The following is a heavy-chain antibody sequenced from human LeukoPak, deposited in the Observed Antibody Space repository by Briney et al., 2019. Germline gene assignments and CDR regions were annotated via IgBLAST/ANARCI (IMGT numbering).Heavy chain of an antibody. CDR3: ARIRGYSYGYRFYFDY. CDR2: IYYSGST. V-gene: IGHV4-39*01. D-gene: IGHD5-18*01. Sequence: SETLSLTCTVSGGPISSSSYYWGWIRQPPGKGLEWIGSIYYSGSTYYNPSLKSRVTISVDTSKNQFSLKLSSVTAADTAVYYCARIRGYSYGYRFYFDYWGQGTLVTVSS. CDR1: GGPISSSSYY. J-gene: IGHJ4*02.